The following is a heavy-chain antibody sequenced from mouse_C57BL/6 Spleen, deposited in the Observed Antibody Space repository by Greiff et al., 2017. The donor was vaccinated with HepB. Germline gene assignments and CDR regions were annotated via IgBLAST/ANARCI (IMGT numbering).Heavy chain of an antibody. Sequence: QVQLQQSGAELVKPGASVKLSCKASGYTFTSYWMHWVKQRPGQGLEWIGMIHPNSGSTNYNEKFKSKATLTVDKSSSTAHMQLSSLTSEDSAVYYCARSVLLRYFDVCGTGTTVTVSS. CDR2: IHPNSGST. CDR1: GYTFTSYW. J-gene: IGHJ1*03. V-gene: IGHV1-64*01. CDR3: ARSVLLRYFDV. D-gene: IGHD1-1*01.